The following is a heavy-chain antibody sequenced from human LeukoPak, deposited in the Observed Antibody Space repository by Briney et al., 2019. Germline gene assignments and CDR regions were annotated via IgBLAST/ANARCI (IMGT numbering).Heavy chain of an antibody. J-gene: IGHJ4*02. V-gene: IGHV3-30*02. CDR2: IRYDGSNK. CDR3: ARGAPRMFDFDWLQGNY. D-gene: IGHD3-9*01. CDR1: GFTFSSYG. Sequence: GGSLRLSCAASGFTFSSYGMHWVRQAPGKGLEWVAFIRYDGSNKYYADSVKGRFTISRDNAKNTLYLQMNSLRAEDTAVYYCARGAPRMFDFDWLQGNYWGQGTLVTVSS.